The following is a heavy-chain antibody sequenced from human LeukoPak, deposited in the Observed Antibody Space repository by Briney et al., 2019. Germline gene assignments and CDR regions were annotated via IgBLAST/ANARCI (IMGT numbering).Heavy chain of an antibody. D-gene: IGHD4-17*01. CDR1: GFTFRSYA. V-gene: IGHV3-49*04. Sequence: PGGSLRLSCTASGFTFRSYALTWVRQAPGMGPEWVGFISSTAYGGTAEYAASVRGRFSISRDDSNSIAFLQMNSLKTEDTAMYYCSRGAVPPDYWGQGTLVTVPS. CDR3: SRGAVPPDY. J-gene: IGHJ4*02. CDR2: ISSTAYGGTA.